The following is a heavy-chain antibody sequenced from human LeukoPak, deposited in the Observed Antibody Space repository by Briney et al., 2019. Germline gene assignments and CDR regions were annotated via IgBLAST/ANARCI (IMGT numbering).Heavy chain of an antibody. V-gene: IGHV4-34*01. CDR2: INHSGST. D-gene: IGHD2-8*01. CDR3: ARGISSLNCTNGVCYIRRTEFWKNLNWFDP. Sequence: SETLSLTCAVYGGSFSGYYLSWIRQPPGKGLEWIGEINHSGSTNYNPSLKSRVTISVDTSKDQFSLKLSSVTAADTAVYYCARGISSLNCTNGVCYIRRTEFWKNLNWFDPWGQGTLVTVSS. J-gene: IGHJ5*02. CDR1: GGSFSGYY.